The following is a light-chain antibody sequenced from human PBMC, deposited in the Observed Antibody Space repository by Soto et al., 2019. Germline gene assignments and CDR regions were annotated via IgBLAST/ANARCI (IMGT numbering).Light chain of an antibody. CDR2: GAS. Sequence: DFQLPQSPPSLPVSVGDRATITCRASQSISNWLAWYQQKPGKAPKLLIYGASSLQSGVPSRFSGSGSGTEFTLTISSLQPDDFATYYCQHCKSSSWTFGRGTKVDIK. CDR1: QSISNW. CDR3: QHCKSSSWT. J-gene: IGKJ1*01. V-gene: IGKV1-16*01.